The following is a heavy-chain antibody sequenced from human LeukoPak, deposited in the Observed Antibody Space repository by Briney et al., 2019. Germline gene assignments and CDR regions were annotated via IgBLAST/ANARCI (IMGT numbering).Heavy chain of an antibody. CDR2: IRSKAYGGTT. J-gene: IGHJ3*02. CDR1: GFTFSNYW. V-gene: IGHV3-49*04. D-gene: IGHD6-19*01. CDR3: TRDDPLIAGAGTGWAFDI. Sequence: GVLILSCAASGFTFSNYWMSWVRQAPGKGLEGVGFIRSKAYGGTTEYAASVKGRFTISRDDSKSIAYLQMHSLKTEDTAVYYCTRDDPLIAGAGTGWAFDIWGQGTMVTVSS.